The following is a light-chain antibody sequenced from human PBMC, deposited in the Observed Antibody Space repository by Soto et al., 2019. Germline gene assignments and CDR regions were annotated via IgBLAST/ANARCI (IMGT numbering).Light chain of an antibody. J-gene: IGLJ1*01. V-gene: IGLV2-8*01. CDR3: SSYVGSNNLYV. CDR1: SSDVGGYNY. Sequence: QSALTRPPSASGSPGQSVTISCTGTSSDVGGYNYVSWYQQHPGKAPKLIIYEVSKRPSGVPDRFSGSKSGNTASLTVSGLQAEDEADYYCSSYVGSNNLYVFGTGTKVTVL. CDR2: EVS.